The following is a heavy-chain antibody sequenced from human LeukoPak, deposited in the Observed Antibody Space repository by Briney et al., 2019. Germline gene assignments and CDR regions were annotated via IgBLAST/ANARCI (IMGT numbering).Heavy chain of an antibody. D-gene: IGHD3-22*01. CDR3: ARDLNYYDSSGYGH. CDR2: IYSGGSP. V-gene: IGHV3-53*01. J-gene: IGHJ4*02. Sequence: GGSLRLTCAASGFTFSTNYMSWVRQAPGKGLEWVSVIYSGGSPYYADSVKGRFTISRDNSKNTLYLQMNSLRAEDTAVYYCARDLNYYDSSGYGHWGQGTLVTVSS. CDR1: GFTFSTNY.